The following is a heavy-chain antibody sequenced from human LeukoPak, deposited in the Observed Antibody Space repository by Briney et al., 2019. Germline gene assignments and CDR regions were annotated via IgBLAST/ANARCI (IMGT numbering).Heavy chain of an antibody. CDR3: VQARVVSCSRTSCFRGFDP. Sequence: SGPTLVKPTQTHTLTCTFSGFSLSTSGVGVGWIRQPPGKALGWLALMYCDDDKRYSPSLNNRLTITKDTSKNQVVLTMTNVDPVDTATYYCVQARVVSCSRTSCFRGFDPWGQGILVTVSS. V-gene: IGHV2-5*02. CDR2: MYCDDDK. D-gene: IGHD2-2*01. CDR1: GFSLSTSGVG. J-gene: IGHJ5*02.